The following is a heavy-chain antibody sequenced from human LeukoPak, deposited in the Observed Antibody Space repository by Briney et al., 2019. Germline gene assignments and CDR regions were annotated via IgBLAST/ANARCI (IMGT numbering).Heavy chain of an antibody. Sequence: GGSLRLSCVASGFTFSDYYMGWIRQAPGKGLEWVSYISYSGTIYYADSVQGRFTISRDNAKNSLYLQKNSLRVEDTAVYYCAKDILAAGLFFDYWGQGTLVTVSS. CDR1: GFTFSDYY. V-gene: IGHV3-11*04. D-gene: IGHD6-13*01. J-gene: IGHJ4*02. CDR2: ISYSGTI. CDR3: AKDILAAGLFFDY.